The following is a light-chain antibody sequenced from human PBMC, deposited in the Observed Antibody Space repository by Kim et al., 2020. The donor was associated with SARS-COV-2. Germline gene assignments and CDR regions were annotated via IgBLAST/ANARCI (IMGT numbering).Light chain of an antibody. Sequence: EIVLTQSPGTLSLSPGERATLSCRASQSVSSSYLAWYQQKPGQAPTLLIYGTSTRATGIPDRFSGSGSGTDFTLTISRLESEDFAVYYCQQYGSSPLTFGGGTKVDIK. J-gene: IGKJ4*01. CDR2: GTS. CDR3: QQYGSSPLT. CDR1: QSVSSSY. V-gene: IGKV3-20*01.